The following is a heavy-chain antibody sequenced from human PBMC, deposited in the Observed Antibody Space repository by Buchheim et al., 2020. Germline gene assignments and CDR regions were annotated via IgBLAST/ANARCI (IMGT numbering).Heavy chain of an antibody. Sequence: QVQLVQSGAEVKKPGASVKVSCKASGYTFTSYYMHWVRQAPGQGLEWMGIINPSSGSTSYAQKFQGRVTMTRDTSTSTGYMELSSLRSEDTAVYYCARVGVATIYAGNYWFDPWGQGTL. CDR1: GYTFTSYY. CDR2: INPSSGST. V-gene: IGHV1-46*01. J-gene: IGHJ5*02. D-gene: IGHD5-12*01. CDR3: ARVGVATIYAGNYWFDP.